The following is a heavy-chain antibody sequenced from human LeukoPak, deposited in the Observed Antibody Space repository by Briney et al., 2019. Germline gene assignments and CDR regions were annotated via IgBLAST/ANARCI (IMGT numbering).Heavy chain of an antibody. D-gene: IGHD2-15*01. V-gene: IGHV3-21*04. Sequence: TGGSLRLSCAASGFTFSSYSMNWVRQAPGKGLEWVSSISSSSSYIYYADSVKGRFTISRDNSKNTLYLQMNSLRAEDTAVYYCAKWGCSGGSCYPIDYWGQGTLVTVSS. CDR3: AKWGCSGGSCYPIDY. CDR2: ISSSSSYI. CDR1: GFTFSSYS. J-gene: IGHJ4*02.